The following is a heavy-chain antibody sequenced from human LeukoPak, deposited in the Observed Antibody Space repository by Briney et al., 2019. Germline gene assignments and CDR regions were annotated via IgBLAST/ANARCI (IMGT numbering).Heavy chain of an antibody. D-gene: IGHD2-2*01. V-gene: IGHV3-30-3*01. Sequence: PGRSLRLSCAASGFTFSSYPMHWVRQAPGKGLEWVAVVSDDGNKKFDADFVKGRFTISRDNSKNTLYLQMNSLRGEDTAVYYCARGQLLLEGYFYYMDVWGEGTTVTVSS. CDR1: GFTFSSYP. CDR2: VSDDGNKK. J-gene: IGHJ6*03. CDR3: ARGQLLLEGYFYYMDV.